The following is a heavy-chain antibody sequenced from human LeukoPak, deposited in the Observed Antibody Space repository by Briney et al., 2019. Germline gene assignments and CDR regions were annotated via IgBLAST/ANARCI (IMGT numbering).Heavy chain of an antibody. CDR1: GFTFNSYA. CDR2: ISGSGDST. J-gene: IGHJ4*02. D-gene: IGHD2-8*01. V-gene: IGHV3-23*01. Sequence: GGSLRLSCAASGFTFNSYAMSWVRQAPGKGLEWVSAISGSGDSTYFAASVKGRFTISRDNSKNTLYLQMNSLGAEDTAVYYCAKAGGLMVYARELIDQWGQGTLVTVSS. CDR3: AKAGGLMVYARELIDQ.